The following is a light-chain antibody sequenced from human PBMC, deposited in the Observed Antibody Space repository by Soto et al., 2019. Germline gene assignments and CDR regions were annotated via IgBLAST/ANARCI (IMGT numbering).Light chain of an antibody. CDR3: QQYGNSPT. Sequence: EIVLTQSPGTLSLSPGERATLSCRSSQSVSSSYLAWYQQKPGQAPRLLIYDASSRATGLPDRFSGSGSGTDFTLTISRLEPEDFAVYYCQQYGNSPTFGQGTKVEIK. V-gene: IGKV3-20*01. J-gene: IGKJ1*01. CDR1: QSVSSSY. CDR2: DAS.